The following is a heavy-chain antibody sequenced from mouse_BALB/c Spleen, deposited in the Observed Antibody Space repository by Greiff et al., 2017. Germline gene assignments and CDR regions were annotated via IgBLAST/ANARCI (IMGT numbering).Heavy chain of an antibody. CDR3: ARDSPITSFDY. CDR2: IRNKANGYTT. V-gene: IGHV7-3*02. J-gene: IGHJ2*01. CDR1: GFTFTDYY. Sequence: EVQRVESGGGLVQPGGSLRLSCATSGFTFTDYYMSWVRQPPGKALEWLGFIRNKANGYTTEYSASVKGRFTISRDNSQSILYLQMNTLRAEDSATYYCARDSPITSFDYWGQGTTLTVSS. D-gene: IGHD1-1*01.